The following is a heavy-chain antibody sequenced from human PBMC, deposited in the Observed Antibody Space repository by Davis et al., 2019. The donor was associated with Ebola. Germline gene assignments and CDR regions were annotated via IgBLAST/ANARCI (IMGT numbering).Heavy chain of an antibody. V-gene: IGHV3-21*04. CDR3: AKSPGYSYGLYYFDY. Sequence: PGGSLRLSCAASGFTFSSYSMNWVRQAPGKGLEWVSSISSSSSYIYYADSVKGRFTISRDNAKNSLYLQMNSLRAEDTAVYYCAKSPGYSYGLYYFDYWGQGTLVTVSS. D-gene: IGHD5-18*01. CDR1: GFTFSSYS. J-gene: IGHJ4*02. CDR2: ISSSSSYI.